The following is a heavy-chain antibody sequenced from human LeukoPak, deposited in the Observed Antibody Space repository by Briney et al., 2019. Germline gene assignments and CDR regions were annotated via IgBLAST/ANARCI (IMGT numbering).Heavy chain of an antibody. CDR3: ARVFDSGSQAYFYYMDV. CDR2: IYSSGST. Sequence: SETLSLTCTVSGGSISSSSSYYWGWIRQPPGQGLEWIGYIYSSGSTNYNPSLKSRVTMSVDTSKNQFSLKVSSVTAADTAVYYCARVFDSGSQAYFYYMDVWGKGTTVTIFS. J-gene: IGHJ6*03. D-gene: IGHD3-10*01. CDR1: GGSISSSSSYY. V-gene: IGHV4-61*05.